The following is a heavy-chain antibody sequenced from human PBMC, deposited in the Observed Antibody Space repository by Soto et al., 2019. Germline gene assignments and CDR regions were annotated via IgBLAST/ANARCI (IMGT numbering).Heavy chain of an antibody. J-gene: IGHJ5*02. CDR3: APMGGPPPPP. Sequence: EVQLVESGGGLVQPGGSLRLSCVASGFIFNGAWMNWVRQAPGTGLEWVGRIKSGSHAGTTDYAAPVKGRFSISREYLKNQFYLQMESPKTGEQAVFFFAPMGGPPPPPGGQGTLVTVSS. CDR2: IKSGSHAGTT. D-gene: IGHD3-16*01. CDR1: GFIFNGAW. V-gene: IGHV3-15*07.